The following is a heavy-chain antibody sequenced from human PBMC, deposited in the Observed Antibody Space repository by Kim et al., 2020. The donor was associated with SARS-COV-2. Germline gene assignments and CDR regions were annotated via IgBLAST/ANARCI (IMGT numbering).Heavy chain of an antibody. V-gene: IGHV4-59*01. Sequence: HPPLKDRIPISVDTSKNQFSLKLSSVTAADTAVYYCARDLMNNWNYYYYGMDVWGQGTTVTVSS. D-gene: IGHD1-20*01. CDR3: ARDLMNNWNYYYYGMDV. J-gene: IGHJ6*02.